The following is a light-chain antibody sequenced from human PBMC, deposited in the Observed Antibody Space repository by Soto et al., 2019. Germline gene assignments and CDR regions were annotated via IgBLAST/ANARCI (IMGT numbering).Light chain of an antibody. V-gene: IGKV1-39*01. CDR1: LNIRTY. Sequence: QMTQSPSSLSASVGARVTITCRASLNIRTYLNWYQQKPGKAPSLLIYGASTLQSGVPSRFSGSGSATDFTLTITSLQPEDFATYYCQQSYTTPRTFGQGTKVEIK. CDR2: GAS. CDR3: QQSYTTPRT. J-gene: IGKJ1*01.